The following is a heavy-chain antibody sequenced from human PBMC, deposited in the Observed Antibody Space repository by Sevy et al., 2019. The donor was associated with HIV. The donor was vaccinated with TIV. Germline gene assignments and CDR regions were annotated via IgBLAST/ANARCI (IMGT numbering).Heavy chain of an antibody. CDR3: ARGSGRVTGTTWDNYYYGMDV. Sequence: SETLSLTCAVYGGSFSGYYWSRIRQPPGKGLEWIGEINHSRSTNYNPSLKSRVTISVDTSKNQFSLKLSSVTAADTAVYYCARGSGRVTGTTWDNYYYGMDVWGQGTTVTVSS. D-gene: IGHD1-7*01. CDR1: GGSFSGYY. CDR2: INHSRST. V-gene: IGHV4-34*01. J-gene: IGHJ6*02.